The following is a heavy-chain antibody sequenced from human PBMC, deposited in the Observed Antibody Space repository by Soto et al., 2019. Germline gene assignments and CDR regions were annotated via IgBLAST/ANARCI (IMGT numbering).Heavy chain of an antibody. CDR1: GGSISSSSYY. CDR2: IYYSGST. V-gene: IGHV4-39*01. CDR3: ARSRDEEYYFDY. Sequence: PSETLSLTCTVSGGSISSSSYYWGWIRQPPGKGLEWIGSIYYSGSTYYNPSLKSRVTISVDTSKNQFSLKLSSVTAADTAVYYCARSRDEEYYFDYWGQGTLVTVSS. J-gene: IGHJ4*02.